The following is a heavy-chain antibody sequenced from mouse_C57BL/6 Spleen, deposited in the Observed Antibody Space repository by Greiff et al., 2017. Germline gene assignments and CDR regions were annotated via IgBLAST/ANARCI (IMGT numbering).Heavy chain of an antibody. J-gene: IGHJ4*01. Sequence: LVESGPELVKPGASVKISCKASGYSFTDYNMNWVKQSNGKSLEWIGVINPNYGTTSYNQKFKGKATLTVDQSSSTAYMQLNSLTSEDSAVYYCARSIYYGYDGQLMDYWGQGTSVTVSS. CDR1: GYSFTDYN. D-gene: IGHD2-2*01. V-gene: IGHV1-39*01. CDR3: ARSIYYGYDGQLMDY. CDR2: INPNYGTT.